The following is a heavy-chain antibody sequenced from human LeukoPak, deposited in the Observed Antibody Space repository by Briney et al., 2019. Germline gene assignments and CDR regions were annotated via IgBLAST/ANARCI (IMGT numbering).Heavy chain of an antibody. CDR2: ISSNGGST. J-gene: IGHJ3*02. Sequence: GGSLRLSCAASGITFRSYGMHWVRQAPGKGLEYVPVISSNGGSTYYADSVKGRFTISRDNSKNTLYLQMSSLRAEDTAVYYCVKTLISVAGTGAFDIWGQGTMVTVSS. CDR1: GITFRSYG. CDR3: VKTLISVAGTGAFDI. D-gene: IGHD6-19*01. V-gene: IGHV3-64D*09.